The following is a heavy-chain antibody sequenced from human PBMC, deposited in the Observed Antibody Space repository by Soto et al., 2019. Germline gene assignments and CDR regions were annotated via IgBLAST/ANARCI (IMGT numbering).Heavy chain of an antibody. V-gene: IGHV3-7*01. CDR2: IKEDGSEK. J-gene: IGHJ6*02. CDR3: ARAWGYFDRSGIPYLYAMDV. Sequence: VGSLRLSCAGSGFNFSTYWMTWVRQAPGQGLEWVATIKEDGSEKYYVDSVEGRFIISRANAKNSLYLQMKSLRAEDTAVYHCARAWGYFDRSGIPYLYAMDVWRQGTTGTVSS. CDR1: GFNFSTYW. D-gene: IGHD3-22*01.